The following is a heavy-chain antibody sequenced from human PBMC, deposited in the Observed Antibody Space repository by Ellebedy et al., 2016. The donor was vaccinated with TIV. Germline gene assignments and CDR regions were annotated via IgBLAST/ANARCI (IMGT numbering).Heavy chain of an antibody. J-gene: IGHJ6*02. V-gene: IGHV4-31*03. CDR2: IYYSGST. D-gene: IGHD3-10*01. CDR3: ARGTVRGGGGMDV. CDR1: GGSISGYY. Sequence: MPSETLSLTCTVSGGSISGYYWSWIRQHPGKGLEWIGYIYYSGSTYYNPSLKSRVTISVDTSKNQFSLKLSSVTAADTAVYYCARGTVRGGGGMDVWGQGTTVTVSS.